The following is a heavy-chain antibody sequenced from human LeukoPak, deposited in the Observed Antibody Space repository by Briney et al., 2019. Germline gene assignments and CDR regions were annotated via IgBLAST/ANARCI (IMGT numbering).Heavy chain of an antibody. V-gene: IGHV4-61*09. CDR3: ARDLATVTTGGGFDP. D-gene: IGHD4-17*01. J-gene: IGHJ5*02. CDR2: IYTSGST. CDR1: GGSISSGSYY. Sequence: SETLSLTCTVSGGSISSGSYYWSWIRQPAGKELEWIGHIYTSGSTNYNPSLKSRVTMSVDTSKNQFSLKLSSVTAADTAVYYCARDLATVTTGGGFDPWGQGTLVTVSS.